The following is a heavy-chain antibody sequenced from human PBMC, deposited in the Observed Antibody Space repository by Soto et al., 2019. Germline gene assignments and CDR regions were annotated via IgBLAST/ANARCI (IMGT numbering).Heavy chain of an antibody. V-gene: IGHV3-48*02. CDR1: GFTFSSYS. CDR2: ISSSSSTI. D-gene: IGHD6-6*01. J-gene: IGHJ6*02. CDR3: ASPEYSSSSYGMDV. Sequence: EVQLVESGGGLVQPGGSLRLSCAASGFTFSSYSMNWVRQAPGKGLEWVSYISSSSSTIYYADSVKGRFTISRDNAKNSLYLQMNSLRYDDTAVYYCASPEYSSSSYGMDVWGQGTTVTVSS.